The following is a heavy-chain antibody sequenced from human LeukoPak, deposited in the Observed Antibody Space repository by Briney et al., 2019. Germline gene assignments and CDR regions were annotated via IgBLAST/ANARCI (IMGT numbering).Heavy chain of an antibody. J-gene: IGHJ4*02. Sequence: GGSLRLSCAASGFTFSSYGMHWVRQAPGKGLEWVAIISYDGSDKYYADSVKGRLTISRDNSKSTLYLQMISLRTEDTAVYYCARADGSVAGPPSGHWGQGTLVTVSS. CDR3: ARADGSVAGPPSGH. D-gene: IGHD6-19*01. CDR1: GFTFSSYG. V-gene: IGHV3-30*03. CDR2: ISYDGSDK.